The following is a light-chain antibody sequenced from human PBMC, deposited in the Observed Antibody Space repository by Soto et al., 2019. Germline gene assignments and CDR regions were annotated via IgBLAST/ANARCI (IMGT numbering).Light chain of an antibody. CDR1: QTINNF. Sequence: EIVLTQSPATLSLSPGERATLSCRASQTINNFLAWYQQRPGQAPRLLIYDASNRATGIPARFAGSGSGTDFTLTISRLEPEDFAVYYCQQYGSSPRTFGQGTKVDI. J-gene: IGKJ1*01. CDR2: DAS. CDR3: QQYGSSPRT. V-gene: IGKV3-20*01.